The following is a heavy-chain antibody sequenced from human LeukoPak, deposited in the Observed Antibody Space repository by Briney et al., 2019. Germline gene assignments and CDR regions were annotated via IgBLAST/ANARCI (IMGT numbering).Heavy chain of an antibody. CDR1: GFRFSTYW. CDR2: INEDGSAT. D-gene: IGHD4/OR15-4a*01. Sequence: PGGSLRLSCAASGFRFSTYWMSWVRQAPGEGLQWVANINEDGSATNYADSVKGRFTISRDNGKNSLYLQMSSLRADDTAVYYCARESPYGAIDYWGQGTLVIVPP. J-gene: IGHJ4*02. V-gene: IGHV3-7*03. CDR3: ARESPYGAIDY.